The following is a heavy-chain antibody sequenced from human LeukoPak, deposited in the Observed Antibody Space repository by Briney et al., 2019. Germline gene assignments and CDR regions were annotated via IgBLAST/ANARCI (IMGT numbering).Heavy chain of an antibody. D-gene: IGHD2-15*01. CDR2: IDTNTGNP. CDR1: GYTFTSYA. CDR3: ARDHPVATPQCNSGSCYGL. V-gene: IGHV7-4-1*02. Sequence: GVSVKVSCKASGYTFTSYAMNWVRQAPGQGPEWMGWIDTNTGNPTYAQDFTGRFVFSLDTSVSTAYLQISSLKADDTAVYYCARDHPVATPQCNSGSCYGLWGQGTLVTVSS. J-gene: IGHJ4*02.